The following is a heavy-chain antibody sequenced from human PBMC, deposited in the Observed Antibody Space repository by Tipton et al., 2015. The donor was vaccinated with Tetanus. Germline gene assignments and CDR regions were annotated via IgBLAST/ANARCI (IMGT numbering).Heavy chain of an antibody. CDR1: GGSINNYY. Sequence: TLSLTCTVSGGSINNYYWSWIRQPAGKGLEWIGRIYTRGSTNYNPPLKSRVTMSVDTPKNHFSLKLSSVTAADPAVYSCAREDYSGSGSSYNWFDPWGQGTLVTVSS. J-gene: IGHJ5*02. D-gene: IGHD3-10*01. CDR3: AREDYSGSGSSYNWFDP. CDR2: IYTRGST. V-gene: IGHV4-4*07.